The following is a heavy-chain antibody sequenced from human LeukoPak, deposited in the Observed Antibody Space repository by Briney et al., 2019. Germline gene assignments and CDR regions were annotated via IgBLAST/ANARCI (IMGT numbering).Heavy chain of an antibody. J-gene: IGHJ4*02. CDR1: GDSVTTGDYS. D-gene: IGHD3-10*01. Sequence: SETLSLTCTVSGDSVTTGDYSWSWIRQSPGKGLEWIGYMYYTGNAYFNPSLKSRLSISLDPSKNQFSLRLSSVTAADTAVYYCARYFPRFGESFDYWGQGTLVTVSS. CDR3: ARYFPRFGESFDY. CDR2: MYYTGNA. V-gene: IGHV4-30-4*01.